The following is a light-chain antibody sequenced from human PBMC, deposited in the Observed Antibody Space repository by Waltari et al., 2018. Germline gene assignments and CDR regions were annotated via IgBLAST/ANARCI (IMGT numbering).Light chain of an antibody. CDR3: QQYGSSPYT. CDR1: RSLTSSS. CDR2: GTS. V-gene: IGKV3-20*01. Sequence: EIVLTQSPGTLSLSPGERATLSCRASRSLTSSSLAWYQQRPGQAPRLLIYGTSSRATGIPDRFSGSGSGTDFTLTISRLEPEDFAVYYCQQYGSSPYTFGQGTKLAIK. J-gene: IGKJ2*01.